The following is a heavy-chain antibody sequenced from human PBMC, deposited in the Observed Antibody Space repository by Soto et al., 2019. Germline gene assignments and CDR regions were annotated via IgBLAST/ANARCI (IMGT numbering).Heavy chain of an antibody. J-gene: IGHJ5*02. CDR3: ARGRGYSYGLDP. CDR2: ISSSGTT. CDR1: GDSISRNNNY. Sequence: SETLSLTCTFSGDSISRNNNYWSWVGQPRGEGLEWIGFISSSGTTSYSPSLKSRVAISLATSKNQFSLSLSSVTAADTAVYYCARGRGYSYGLDPWGQGTLVTVS. D-gene: IGHD5-18*01. V-gene: IGHV4-30-4*01.